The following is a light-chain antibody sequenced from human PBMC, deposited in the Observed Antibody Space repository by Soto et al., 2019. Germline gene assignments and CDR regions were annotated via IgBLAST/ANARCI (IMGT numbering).Light chain of an antibody. J-gene: IGKJ4*02. CDR2: DAS. CDR1: QSVSSY. Sequence: EIVLTQSPATLSLSPGERATLSCRASQSVSSYIAWYQQKPGQAPRLLIYDASNRATGVPVRFSGSGSGTDFTLTISSLEPEDFAGDYCQQRGDWPPLTFGGGTKVEIK. V-gene: IGKV3-11*01. CDR3: QQRGDWPPLT.